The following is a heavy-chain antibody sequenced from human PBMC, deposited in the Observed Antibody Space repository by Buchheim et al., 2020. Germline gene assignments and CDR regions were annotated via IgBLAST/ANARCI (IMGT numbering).Heavy chain of an antibody. Sequence: EVQLVESGGGLVKPGGSLRLSCAASGFTFSSYSMNWVRQAPGKGLEWVSSISSSSSYIYYADSVKGRFTISRDNAKNSLYLQMNSLRAEDTAVYYCARDLWGGLVVVPAATYMEDEGFDYWGQGTL. J-gene: IGHJ4*02. CDR1: GFTFSSYS. CDR2: ISSSSSYI. CDR3: ARDLWGGLVVVPAATYMEDEGFDY. D-gene: IGHD2-2*01. V-gene: IGHV3-21*01.